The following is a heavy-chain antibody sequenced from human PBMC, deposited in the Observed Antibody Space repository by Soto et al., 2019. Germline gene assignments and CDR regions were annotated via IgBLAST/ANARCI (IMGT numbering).Heavy chain of an antibody. CDR1: GFTLSMYS. CDR3: ARDQLILPAHDFFYGSDV. CDR2: IPQEGSDG. D-gene: IGHD2-21*02. Sequence: DVQLEESGGGLVQPGESLRLSCEVSGFTLSMYSMTWVRQAPGKGLEWVAKIPQEGSDGHYVDSVKGRFTISRDNAKHSVYLQMNSLRAEYTAVYYCARDQLILPAHDFFYGSDVWGQGAKVTVSS. J-gene: IGHJ6*02. V-gene: IGHV3-7*03.